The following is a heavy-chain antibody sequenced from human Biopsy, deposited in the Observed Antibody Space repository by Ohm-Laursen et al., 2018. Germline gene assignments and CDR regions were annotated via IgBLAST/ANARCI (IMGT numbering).Heavy chain of an antibody. CDR2: INPGGNST. J-gene: IGHJ4*02. CDR1: GYTFAGYY. CDR3: VLASFDY. Sequence: VASVKVSCKASGYTFAGYYLHWVRQAPGHGLEWMGWINPGGNSTAYTQNFQGRVTMTWDTSTTTVYMELSSLRSEDTAVYYCVLASFDYWGQGTLVTVSS. V-gene: IGHV1-46*01.